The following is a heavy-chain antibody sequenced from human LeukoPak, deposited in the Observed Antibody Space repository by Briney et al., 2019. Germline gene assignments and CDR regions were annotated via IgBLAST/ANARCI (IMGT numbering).Heavy chain of an antibody. CDR1: GGSISSYY. Sequence: PSETLSLTCTVSGGSISSYYWSWIRQPPGKGLEWIGYIYYSGSTNYNPSLKSRVTISVDTSKNQFSLKLSSVTAADTAVYYCVRVRLVEYSSSPYYFDYWGQGTLVTVSS. V-gene: IGHV4-59*01. J-gene: IGHJ4*02. CDR3: VRVRLVEYSSSPYYFDY. CDR2: IYYSGST. D-gene: IGHD6-13*01.